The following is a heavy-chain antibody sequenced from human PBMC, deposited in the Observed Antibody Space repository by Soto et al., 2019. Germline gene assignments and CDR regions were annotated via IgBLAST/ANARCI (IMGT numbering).Heavy chain of an antibody. CDR3: ARGSHGIAAAGIFVRGPVTNQYDSTRNFDY. V-gene: IGHV4-34*01. J-gene: IGHJ4*02. Sequence: ALEALSVTRGVLGGYCRDYCWSRILKHPWKGLDWTGANNHSGGTNYNPSLKSRVNVSVDTSKNQFSLKLSSVTAADTAVYYCARGSHGIAAAGIFVRGPVTNQYDSTRNFDYWGQGTLVTVS. D-gene: IGHD6-13*01. CDR2: NNHSGGT. CDR1: GGYCRDYC.